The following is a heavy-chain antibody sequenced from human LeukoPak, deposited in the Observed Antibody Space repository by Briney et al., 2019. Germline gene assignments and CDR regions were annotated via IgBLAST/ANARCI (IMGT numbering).Heavy chain of an antibody. Sequence: GGSLRLSCEASGFTFSSHWMSWVRQAPGKGLEWVAIIKQDGSEKDYVDSVTGRFTISRDNAKNSLFLQMNSLRGEDTAVYYCARDTSAWRYGMDVWGQGTTVTVSS. CDR3: ARDTSAWRYGMDV. D-gene: IGHD6-19*01. V-gene: IGHV3-7*01. CDR2: IKQDGSEK. CDR1: GFTFSSHW. J-gene: IGHJ6*02.